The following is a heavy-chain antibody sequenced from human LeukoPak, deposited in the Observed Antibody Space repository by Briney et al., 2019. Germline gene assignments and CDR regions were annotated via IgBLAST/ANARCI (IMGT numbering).Heavy chain of an antibody. CDR3: ARTQDYYDSSGYYY. D-gene: IGHD3-22*01. J-gene: IGHJ4*02. Sequence: PSETLSLTCAVYGGPFSGYYWSWIRQPPGKGLEWIGEINHSGSTNYNPSLKSRVTISVDTSKNQFSLKLSSVTAADTAVYYCARTQDYYDSSGYYYWGQGTLVTVSS. CDR1: GGPFSGYY. V-gene: IGHV4-34*01. CDR2: INHSGST.